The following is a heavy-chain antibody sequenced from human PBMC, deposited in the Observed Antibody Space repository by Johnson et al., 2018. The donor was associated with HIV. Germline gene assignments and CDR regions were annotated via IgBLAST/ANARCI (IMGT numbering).Heavy chain of an antibody. CDR3: ARARHYYYDSSGSGAFDI. CDR2: INCNGGSS. J-gene: IGHJ3*02. D-gene: IGHD3-22*01. Sequence: VLLVESGGGVVRPGGSLRLSCAASGFTFDDYGMSWVRQAPGEGLEWVSGINCNGGSSGYADSVRGRFTIARDNAKNSLYLQMNSLRAEDTALYYCARARHYYYDSSGSGAFDIWGQGTMVTVSS. V-gene: IGHV3-20*04. CDR1: GFTFDDYG.